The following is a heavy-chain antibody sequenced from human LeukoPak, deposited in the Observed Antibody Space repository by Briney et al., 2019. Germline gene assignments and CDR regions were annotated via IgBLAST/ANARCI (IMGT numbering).Heavy chain of an antibody. D-gene: IGHD6-13*01. J-gene: IGHJ4*02. V-gene: IGHV3-74*01. CDR2: INTDGSST. CDR1: GFTFSSYW. Sequence: GGSLRLSCAASGFTFSSYWMHWVRHAPGKGLVWVSRINTDGSSTSYADSVKGRFTISRDNAKNTLYLQMNSLRAEDTAVYYCARVSSSSWWALDYWGQGTLVTVSS. CDR3: ARVSSSSWWALDY.